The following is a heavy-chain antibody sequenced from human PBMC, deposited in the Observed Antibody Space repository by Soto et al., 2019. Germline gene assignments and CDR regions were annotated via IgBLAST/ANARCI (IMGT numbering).Heavy chain of an antibody. V-gene: IGHV2-5*01. CDR3: AHRPSGWYLFDY. CDR2: IYWNDDK. CDR1: GFSLSTSGLG. J-gene: IGHJ4*02. D-gene: IGHD6-19*01. Sequence: QITLKESGPTLVRPTQTLTLTCTFSGFSLSTSGLGVGWIRQPPGKALEWLALIYWNDDKRYSPSLKARLTIPKETSKNQVVLKRTNMDPLDTATYYCAHRPSGWYLFDYWGQGTLVTVSS.